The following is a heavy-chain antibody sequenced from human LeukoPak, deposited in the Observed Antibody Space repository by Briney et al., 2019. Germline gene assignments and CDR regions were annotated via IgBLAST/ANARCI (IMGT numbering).Heavy chain of an antibody. V-gene: IGHV1-18*04. CDR2: ISAYNGNT. J-gene: IGHJ6*02. CDR3: ARDPPRSTWSTYNNAMDV. D-gene: IGHD6-13*01. CDR1: GYSFTSYA. Sequence: ASVKVSCKASGYSFTSYAINWVRQAPGQGLEWVGWISAYNGNTDYAQKFQGRVTMTTDASTSTAHMELVSLTSDDTAVYYCARDPPRSTWSTYNNAMDVWGQGTTVTVS.